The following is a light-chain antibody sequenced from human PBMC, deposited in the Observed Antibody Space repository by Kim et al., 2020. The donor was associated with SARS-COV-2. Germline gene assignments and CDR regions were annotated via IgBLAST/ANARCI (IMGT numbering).Light chain of an antibody. CDR1: TSDVGGYNY. J-gene: IGLJ1*01. Sequence: QSALTQPASVSGSPGQSITISCTGTTSDVGGYNYVSWYQQHPGKAPKLIIYNVSSRPSGISHRFSGSKSGNTASLTISGLQLEDEADYYCSSYTSILTLGLFGTGTKVTVL. CDR3: SSYTSILTLGL. CDR2: NVS. V-gene: IGLV2-14*03.